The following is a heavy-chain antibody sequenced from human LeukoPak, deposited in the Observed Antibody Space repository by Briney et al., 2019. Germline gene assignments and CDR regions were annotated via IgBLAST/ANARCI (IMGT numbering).Heavy chain of an antibody. CDR3: ARHDYGDYLGY. Sequence: PSETLSLTCTVSSGSISTSNYYWSWIRQPPGKGLEWIGYIYYSGSTNYNPSLKSRVTISVDTSKNQFSLKLSSVTAADTAVYYCARHDYGDYLGYWGQGTLVTVSS. D-gene: IGHD4-17*01. J-gene: IGHJ4*02. CDR1: SGSISTSNYY. CDR2: IYYSGST. V-gene: IGHV4-61*01.